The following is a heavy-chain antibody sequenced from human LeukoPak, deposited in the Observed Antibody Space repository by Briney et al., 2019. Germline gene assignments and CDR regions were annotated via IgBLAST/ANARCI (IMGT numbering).Heavy chain of an antibody. D-gene: IGHD4-17*01. V-gene: IGHV4-61*01. Sequence: PSETLSLTCTVSGGSVSSGSYYWSWIRQPPGKGLEWIGYIYYSGSTNYNPSLKSRVTISVDTSKNQFSLKLSSVTAADTAVYYCARVVWVTTLTFDYWGQGTLVTVSS. CDR1: GGSVSSGSYY. J-gene: IGHJ4*02. CDR3: ARVVWVTTLTFDY. CDR2: IYYSGST.